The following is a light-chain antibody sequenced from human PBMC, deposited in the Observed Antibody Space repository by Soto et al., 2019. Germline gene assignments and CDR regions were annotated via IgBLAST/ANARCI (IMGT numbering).Light chain of an antibody. CDR3: QQYGTSEII. CDR1: QELISDY. V-gene: IGKV3-20*01. CDR2: GAS. Sequence: EIVLTQSQGTLSLSPGERSTLAFSSSQELISDYLAWYQQKPGQPPRLLIYGASLRATGIPDRYSASGSGTDFTLTISRLEPEDFAVFFCQQYGTSEIIFGQGTRLEI. J-gene: IGKJ5*01.